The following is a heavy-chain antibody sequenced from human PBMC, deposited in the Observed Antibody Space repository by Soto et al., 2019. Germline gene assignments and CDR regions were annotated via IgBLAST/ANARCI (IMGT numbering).Heavy chain of an antibody. Sequence: EVQLVESGGGLVQPGGSLRLSCAASGFTCSDHYMDWVRQAPGKGLEWVGRSRDKVRSHRTEFAASVKGRFTISRDDSKNSVYMKMNSLKPEDPDVYYCARYLVVGYTYYGMDVWGQGTTVTVSS. V-gene: IGHV3-72*01. D-gene: IGHD2-15*01. CDR1: GFTCSDHY. CDR3: ARYLVVGYTYYGMDV. J-gene: IGHJ6*02. CDR2: SRDKVRSHRT.